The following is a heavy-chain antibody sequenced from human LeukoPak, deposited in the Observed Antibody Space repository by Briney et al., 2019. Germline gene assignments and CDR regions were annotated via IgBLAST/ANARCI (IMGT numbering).Heavy chain of an antibody. D-gene: IGHD6-13*01. J-gene: IGHJ4*02. CDR3: AKKKEAAADTVLDYYFDF. V-gene: IGHV3-23*01. CDR1: GFTFSSYA. CDR2: ISGSGGST. Sequence: QAGGSLRLSCAASGFTFSSYAMSWVRQAPGKGLEWVSGISGSGGSTYYADSVKGRFTISRDKSQNTLYLQMNSLRAEDTAIYYCAKKKEAAADTVLDYYFDFWGQGTLVTVSS.